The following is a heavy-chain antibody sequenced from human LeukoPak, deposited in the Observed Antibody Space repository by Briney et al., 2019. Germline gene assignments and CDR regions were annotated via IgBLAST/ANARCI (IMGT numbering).Heavy chain of an antibody. V-gene: IGHV1-18*01. J-gene: IGHJ3*02. CDR1: GYTFINYD. Sequence: ASVKASCKASGYTFINYDISLVRQAPAQGLEWMGWISNKNGNTKYAQKLQGRVTMTTDTSTSTAYMELRSVRSDDTAVYYRARDRVSSNSCYDAFDMWGQGTTVTVSS. CDR3: ARDRVSSNSCYDAFDM. CDR2: ISNKNGNT. D-gene: IGHD2-2*01.